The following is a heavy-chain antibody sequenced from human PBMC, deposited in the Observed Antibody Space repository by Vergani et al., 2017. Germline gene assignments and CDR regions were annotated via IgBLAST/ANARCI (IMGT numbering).Heavy chain of an antibody. V-gene: IGHV5-51*01. J-gene: IGHJ4*02. CDR3: ARHTTYTDS. CDR1: EYSFGNYW. CDR2: IYPADSDT. D-gene: IGHD1-1*01. Sequence: EMELVQSGPEMRKPGESLKISCKGSEYSFGNYWIGWVRQMPGKGLEWMGIIYPADSDTRYSPSFQGQVTISADKSISTAFLQWGSLKASDTALYYCARHTTYTDSWGQGTLVTVSS.